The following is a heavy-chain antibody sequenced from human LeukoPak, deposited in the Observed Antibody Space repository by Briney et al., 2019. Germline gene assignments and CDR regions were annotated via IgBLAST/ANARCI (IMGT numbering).Heavy chain of an antibody. Sequence: PGGSLRLSCAASGFTFSSYSMSWVRQAPGKGLEWVSGISGSGGSTDYADSVKGRFTISRDNSKNTLYLQMNSLRVEDTAVSYCAKDPGYQVVYCFDYWGQGTLVTVSS. V-gene: IGHV3-23*01. CDR2: ISGSGGST. J-gene: IGHJ4*02. D-gene: IGHD2-2*01. CDR1: GFTFSSYS. CDR3: AKDPGYQVVYCFDY.